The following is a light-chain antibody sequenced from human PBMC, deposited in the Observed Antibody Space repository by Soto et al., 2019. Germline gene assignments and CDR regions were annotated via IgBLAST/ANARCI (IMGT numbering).Light chain of an antibody. CDR1: SSNIGSDF. Sequence: QSALTQPPSASGTPGQRVTISCSGSSSNIGSDFVYWYQQLPGTAPKLLIYHNYQRPSGVPDRFSGSKSGTSGSLAISDLRSEAEADYYCSAWDYSLSAYVFGAGTKLTVL. CDR2: HNY. J-gene: IGLJ1*01. V-gene: IGLV1-47*01. CDR3: SAWDYSLSAYV.